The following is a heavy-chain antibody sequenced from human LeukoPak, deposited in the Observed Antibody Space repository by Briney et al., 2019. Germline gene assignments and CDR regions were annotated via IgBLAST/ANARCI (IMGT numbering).Heavy chain of an antibody. CDR3: ARDTVIRVLGYHYHAMDI. CDR1: GGSFSGYH. V-gene: IGHV4-34*01. J-gene: IGHJ6*04. Sequence: SETLSLTCGVYGGSFSGYHWTCIRQFPGKGMQWIGEIDHSGLSIYNPTLESRVPISQDTSKRQFFLRLTSVTAADTAVYYCARDTVIRVLGYHYHAMDIWGKGTTVTVSS. CDR2: IDHSGLS. D-gene: IGHD3-10*01.